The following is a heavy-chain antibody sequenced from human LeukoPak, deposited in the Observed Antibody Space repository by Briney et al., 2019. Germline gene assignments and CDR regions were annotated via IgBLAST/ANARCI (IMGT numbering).Heavy chain of an antibody. CDR2: IYYNGSP. Sequence: SETLSLTCTVSGGSISSYYWSWIRQPPGKGLEWIGYIYYNGSPNYSPSLKSRVTLSIDTSMNQFSLKLSSVTAADTAVYYCVRHIYRTFHFDYWGQGTLVTVSS. V-gene: IGHV4-59*08. D-gene: IGHD1-14*01. CDR3: VRHIYRTFHFDY. J-gene: IGHJ4*02. CDR1: GGSISSYY.